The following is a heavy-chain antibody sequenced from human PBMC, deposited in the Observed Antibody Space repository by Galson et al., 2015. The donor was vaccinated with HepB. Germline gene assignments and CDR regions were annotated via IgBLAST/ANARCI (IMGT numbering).Heavy chain of an antibody. Sequence: SVKVSCKASGGTFSSYTISWVRQAPGQGLEWVGRIIPIRGIANYAQKFQGRVTITADKSTSTAYMELSSLRSEDTAVYYCARNPSPFFQGGMGYYFDYWGQGTLVTVSS. J-gene: IGHJ4*02. D-gene: IGHD3-16*01. CDR3: ARNPSPFFQGGMGYYFDY. V-gene: IGHV1-69*02. CDR1: GGTFSSYT. CDR2: IIPIRGIA.